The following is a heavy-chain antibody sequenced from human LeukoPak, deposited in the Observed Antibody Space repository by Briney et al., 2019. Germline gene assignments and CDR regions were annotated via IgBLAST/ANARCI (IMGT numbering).Heavy chain of an antibody. CDR3: ATASGNSFFDY. V-gene: IGHV4-31*03. Sequence: SGTLSLTCTVSGDSISSTGRHWTWIRQLPGKGLEWIGYITNSGNTYYTPSLRSRLTISVDTSANQFSLRLSALTAADTAMYYCATASGNSFFDYWGQGTLVIVSS. J-gene: IGHJ4*02. CDR1: GDSISSTGRH. D-gene: IGHD3-10*01. CDR2: ITNSGNT.